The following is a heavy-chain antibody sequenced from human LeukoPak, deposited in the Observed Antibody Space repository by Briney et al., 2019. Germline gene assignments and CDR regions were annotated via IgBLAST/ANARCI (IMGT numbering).Heavy chain of an antibody. Sequence: GGSLRLSCAASGFTFSDFYMTWIRQAPGKGLEWVSYITSSSHTDYADSVKGRFTISRDNAKNSVYLQMNSLRTEDTAIYFCARSTREVGERFDYWGQGTLVTVSS. V-gene: IGHV3-11*03. CDR1: GFTFSDFY. CDR3: ARSTREVGERFDY. CDR2: ITSSSHT. D-gene: IGHD3-10*01. J-gene: IGHJ4*02.